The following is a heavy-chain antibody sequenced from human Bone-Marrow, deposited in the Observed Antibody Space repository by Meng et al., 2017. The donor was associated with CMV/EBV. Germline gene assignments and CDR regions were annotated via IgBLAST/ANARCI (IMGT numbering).Heavy chain of an antibody. Sequence: SVKVSCKASGFTFTSSAVQWVRQARGQRLEWIGWIVVGSGNTNYAQKFQERVTITRDMSTSTAYMELRSLRSEDTAVYYCAADPIVVVPAAPREGWFDLWGQGTLVTVSS. CDR2: IVVGSGNT. CDR3: AADPIVVVPAAPREGWFDL. D-gene: IGHD2-2*01. CDR1: GFTFTSSA. J-gene: IGHJ5*02. V-gene: IGHV1-58*01.